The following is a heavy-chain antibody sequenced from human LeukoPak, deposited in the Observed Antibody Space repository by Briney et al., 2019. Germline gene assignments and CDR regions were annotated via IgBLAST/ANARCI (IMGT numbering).Heavy chain of an antibody. V-gene: IGHV4-59*03. J-gene: IGHJ4*02. D-gene: IGHD6-13*01. CDR3: VKARSWAAGIFDY. CDR1: GGTIGSYY. CDR2: TYNTGST. Sequence: SETLSLTCTVSGGTIGSYYWSWIRQPPGKGLVWIGYTYNTGSTNYNPSLKSRGAILVDTSKNQFSLRLSSVTAADTALSHCVKARSWAAGIFDYWGQGTRVTVSS.